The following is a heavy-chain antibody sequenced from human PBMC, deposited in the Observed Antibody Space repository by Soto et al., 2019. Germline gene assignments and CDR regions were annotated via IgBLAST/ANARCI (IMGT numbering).Heavy chain of an antibody. Sequence: ASVKVSCKASGYTFTSYGISWVRQAPGQGLEWMGWISAYNGNTNYAQKLQGRVTMTTDTSTSTAYMELRSLRSDDTAVYYCAIQRAPYGSGSYVPYDYWGKGTMVTVS. D-gene: IGHD3-10*01. CDR2: ISAYNGNT. J-gene: IGHJ4*02. V-gene: IGHV1-18*04. CDR3: AIQRAPYGSGSYVPYDY. CDR1: GYTFTSYG.